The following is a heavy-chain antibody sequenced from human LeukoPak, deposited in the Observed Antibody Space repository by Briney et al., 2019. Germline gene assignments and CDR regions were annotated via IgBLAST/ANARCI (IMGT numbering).Heavy chain of an antibody. J-gene: IGHJ4*02. CDR1: GFTFSSYW. CDR2: LSPDGSTS. D-gene: IGHD1-26*01. V-gene: IGHV3-74*01. CDR3: TRSPSLGGNYWGFDY. Sequence: TGGSLILSRAASGFTFSSYWMHWVRQAPGKGLVWVSRLSPDGSTSIYADSVKGRFTVSRDNAKNTLYLEMNTLRADDTAVYYCTRSPSLGGNYWGFDYWGQGTLVTVSS.